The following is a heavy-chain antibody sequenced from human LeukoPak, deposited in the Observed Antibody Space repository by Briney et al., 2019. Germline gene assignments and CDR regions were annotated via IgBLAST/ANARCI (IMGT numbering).Heavy chain of an antibody. V-gene: IGHV3-48*01. CDR3: ARDVSSGYYFWISNAFDI. J-gene: IGHJ3*02. D-gene: IGHD3-22*01. CDR2: ISSSSSTI. Sequence: GGSLRLSCAASGFTFSSYSMNWVRQAPGKGLEWVSYISSSSSTIYYADSVKGRFTISRDNAKNSLYLQMNSLRAEDTAVYYCARDVSSGYYFWISNAFDIWGQGTMVTVSS. CDR1: GFTFSSYS.